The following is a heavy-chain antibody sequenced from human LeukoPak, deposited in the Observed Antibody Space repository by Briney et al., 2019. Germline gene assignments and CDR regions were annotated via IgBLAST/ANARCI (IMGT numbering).Heavy chain of an antibody. CDR3: ASAYTYVRLGDH. D-gene: IGHD3-16*01. CDR2: INLHGTAV. Sequence: GGSLRLSCAVSGLSFTNYWMHWVRQAPGKGLVWVARINLHGTAVDYADSVKGRFTISRDNAKNTLFLQMNSLRAEDTAVYYCASAYTYVRLGDHWGQGTLVTVSS. CDR1: GLSFTNYW. V-gene: IGHV3-74*01. J-gene: IGHJ4*02.